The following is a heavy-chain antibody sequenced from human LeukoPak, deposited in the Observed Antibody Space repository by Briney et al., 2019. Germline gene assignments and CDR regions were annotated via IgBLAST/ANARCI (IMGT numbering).Heavy chain of an antibody. CDR2: ISDSGGDT. D-gene: IGHD2-2*01. CDR1: GFTFSSYA. Sequence: GGSLRLTCAASGFTFSSYAMSWVRQAPGKGLEWVSTISDSGGDTYYADSVKGRFTISRDNSKNTLYLQMNSQRAEDTAVYYCAKDCSSTSCPTSDYWGQGTLVTVSS. CDR3: AKDCSSTSCPTSDY. J-gene: IGHJ4*02. V-gene: IGHV3-23*01.